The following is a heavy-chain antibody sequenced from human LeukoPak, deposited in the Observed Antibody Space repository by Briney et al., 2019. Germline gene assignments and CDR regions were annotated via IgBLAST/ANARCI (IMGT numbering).Heavy chain of an antibody. V-gene: IGHV4-34*11. D-gene: IGHD3-16*01. CDR3: AREVMRRDAFDV. Sequence: PSETLSLTCAVYGGSFSGYYWSWIRQPPGKGLEWIGSIYYSGSTNYNPSLKSRVTISVDTSKNQVSLKLTSVTAEDTAVYYCAREVMRRDAFDVWGQGTMVTVSS. CDR2: IYYSGST. J-gene: IGHJ3*01. CDR1: GGSFSGYY.